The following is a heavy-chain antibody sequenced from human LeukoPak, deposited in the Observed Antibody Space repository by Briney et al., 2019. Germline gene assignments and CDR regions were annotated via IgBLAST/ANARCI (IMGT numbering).Heavy chain of an antibody. J-gene: IGHJ4*02. V-gene: IGHV4-59*12. D-gene: IGHD3-22*01. CDR2: IYYSGST. CDR3: AREYYYDSSGYVNYFDY. Sequence: PSETLSLTCTVSGGSISSYYWSWIRQPPGKGLEWIGYIYYSGSTNYNPSLKSRVTISVDTSKNQFSLKLSSVTAADTAVYYCAREYYYDSSGYVNYFDYWGQGTLVTVSS. CDR1: GGSISSYY.